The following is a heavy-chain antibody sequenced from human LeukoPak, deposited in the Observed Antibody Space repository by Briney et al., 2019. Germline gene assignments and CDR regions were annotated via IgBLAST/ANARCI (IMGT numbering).Heavy chain of an antibody. CDR3: ARDVGASAPDAFDI. D-gene: IGHD3-16*01. Sequence: GGSLRLSCAASGFTFSTYNMNWVRQAPGKGLEWVSSISTSSNYIYYADSVMGRFTISRDNAKSSLYLQMNSLRAEDTDVYYCARDVGASAPDAFDIWGQGTMVTVSS. V-gene: IGHV3-21*01. CDR2: ISTSSNYI. CDR1: GFTFSTYN. J-gene: IGHJ3*02.